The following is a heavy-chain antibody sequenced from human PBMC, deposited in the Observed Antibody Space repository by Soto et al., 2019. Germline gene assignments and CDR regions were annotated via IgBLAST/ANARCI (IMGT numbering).Heavy chain of an antibody. Sequence: QVQLVQSGAEVKKPGSSVKVSCKASGGTFSSYGISWVRQAPGQGLEWMGGITAIFGAANYAPKFQGRVTITADESTSTAYMEMNSLRSADSAVYYCARSEAVRSEAGTTVVGPNNWLDPWGQGTLVTVSS. CDR3: ARSEAVRSEAGTTVVGPNNWLDP. V-gene: IGHV1-69*01. J-gene: IGHJ5*02. CDR2: ITAIFGAA. D-gene: IGHD1-7*01. CDR1: GGTFSSYG.